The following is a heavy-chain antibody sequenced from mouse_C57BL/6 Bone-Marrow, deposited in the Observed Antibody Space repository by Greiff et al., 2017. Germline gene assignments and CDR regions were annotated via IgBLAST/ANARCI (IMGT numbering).Heavy chain of an antibody. J-gene: IGHJ3*01. D-gene: IGHD1-1*01. CDR3: ARMLNYYGRSLFAY. CDR2: INPNNGGT. V-gene: IGHV1-26*01. CDR1: GYTFTDYY. Sequence: VQLQQSGPELVKPGASVKISCKASGYTFTDYYMNWVQQSHGKSLEWIGDINPNNGGTSYNQTFKGKATLTVDKSSSTAYMELRSLTSEDSAVYYCARMLNYYGRSLFAYWGQGTLVTVSA.